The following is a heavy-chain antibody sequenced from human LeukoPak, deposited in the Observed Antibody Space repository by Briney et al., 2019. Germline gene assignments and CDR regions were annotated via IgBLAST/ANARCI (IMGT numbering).Heavy chain of an antibody. CDR1: GGSFSGYY. J-gene: IGHJ4*02. V-gene: IGHV4-4*07. CDR3: ARVSSAGIWDY. CDR2: IYTSGST. Sequence: SETLSLTCTVSGGSFSGYYWSRIRQPAGKGLEWIGRIYTSGSTNYNPSLKSRVTMSVDTSKNQFSLKLSSVTAADTAVYYCARVSSAGIWDYWGQGTLVTVSS. D-gene: IGHD6-19*01.